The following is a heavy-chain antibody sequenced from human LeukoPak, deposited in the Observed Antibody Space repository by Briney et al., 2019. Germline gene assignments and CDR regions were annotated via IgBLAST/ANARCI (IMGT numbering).Heavy chain of an antibody. CDR1: GGSFSGYY. D-gene: IGHD2-15*01. Sequence: PSETLSLTCAVYGGSFSGYYWSWIRQPPGKELEWIGEINHSGSTNYNPSLKSRVTISVDTSKNQFSLKLSSVTAADTAVYYCARGRQPRYCSGGSCYSTFSAPAGTLTGFDYWGQGTLVTVSS. V-gene: IGHV4-34*01. CDR2: INHSGST. CDR3: ARGRQPRYCSGGSCYSTFSAPAGTLTGFDY. J-gene: IGHJ4*02.